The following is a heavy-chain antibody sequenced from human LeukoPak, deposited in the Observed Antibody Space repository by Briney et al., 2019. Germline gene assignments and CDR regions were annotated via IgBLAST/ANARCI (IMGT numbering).Heavy chain of an antibody. D-gene: IGHD5-24*01. CDR2: ISYDGSNK. V-gene: IGHV3-30-3*01. CDR1: GFTFSSYA. Sequence: PGGSLRLSCAASGFTFSSYAMHWVRQAPGKGLEWVAVISYDGSNKYYADSVKGRFTISRDNSKNTLYLQMNSLRAEDTAVYYCVRESVEMATISYGMDVWGQGTTVTVSS. CDR3: VRESVEMATISYGMDV. J-gene: IGHJ6*02.